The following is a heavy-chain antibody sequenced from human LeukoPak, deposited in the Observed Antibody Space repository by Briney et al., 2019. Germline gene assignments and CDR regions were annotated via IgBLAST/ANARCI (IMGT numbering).Heavy chain of an antibody. J-gene: IGHJ4*02. D-gene: IGHD4-23*01. Sequence: GGSLRLSCAASGFTFSNAWMNWVRQAPGKGLEWVGRIKSKTGGGATDYAAPVKGRFTISRDDSKNTLYLQMNSLKTEDTAVYYCTTSYGGFFDYWGQGTLVTVSS. CDR3: TTSYGGFFDY. CDR1: GFTFSNAW. CDR2: IKSKTGGGAT. V-gene: IGHV3-15*01.